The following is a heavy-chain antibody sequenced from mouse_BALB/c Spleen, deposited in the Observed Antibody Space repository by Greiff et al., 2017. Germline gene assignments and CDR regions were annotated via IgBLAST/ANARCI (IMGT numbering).Heavy chain of an antibody. J-gene: IGHJ1*01. D-gene: IGHD2-3*01. CDR3: VRIGDGYYWYFDV. V-gene: IGHV10-1*02. Sequence: DVKLVESGGGLVQPKGSLKLSCAASGFTFNTYAMNWVRQAPGKGLEWVARIRSKSNNYATYYADSVKDRFTISRDDSQSMLYLQMNNLKTEDTAMYYCVRIGDGYYWYFDVWGAGTTVTVSS. CDR1: GFTFNTYA. CDR2: IRSKSNNYAT.